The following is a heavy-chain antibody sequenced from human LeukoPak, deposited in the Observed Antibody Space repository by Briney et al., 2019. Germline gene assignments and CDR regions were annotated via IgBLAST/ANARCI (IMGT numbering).Heavy chain of an antibody. J-gene: IGHJ6*03. V-gene: IGHV3-48*01. Sequence: GGSLRLSCAASGFTFSTSGMNWVRQAPGKGLEWVSYIISSSNTIYYADSVKGRFTISRDNSKNSLYLQMNSLKAEDTAVYYCAREEKMEEGYYYYTDVWGKGTTVTVSS. CDR3: AREEKMEEGYYYYTDV. D-gene: IGHD5-24*01. CDR1: GFTFSTSG. CDR2: IISSSNTI.